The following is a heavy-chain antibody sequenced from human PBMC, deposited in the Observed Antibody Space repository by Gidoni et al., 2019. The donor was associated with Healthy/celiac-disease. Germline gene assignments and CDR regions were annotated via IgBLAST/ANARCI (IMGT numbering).Heavy chain of an antibody. J-gene: IGHJ6*03. V-gene: IGHV3-15*01. CDR3: TTCSSYYYYYMDV. CDR1: GFPFSNAW. CDR2: IKSKTDGGTT. Sequence: EVQLVESGGGLVKPGGSLRLYCAASGFPFSNAWLSWVRQAPGKGLEWVGRIKSKTDGGTTDYAAPVKGRFTISRDDSKNTLYLQMNSLKTEDTAVYYCTTCSSYYYYYMDVWGKGTTVTVSS. D-gene: IGHD2-2*01.